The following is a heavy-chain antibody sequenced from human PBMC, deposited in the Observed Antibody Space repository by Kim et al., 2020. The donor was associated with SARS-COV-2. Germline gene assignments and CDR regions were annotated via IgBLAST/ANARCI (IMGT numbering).Heavy chain of an antibody. Sequence: GRFTISRDNSKNSLYLQMNSLGAEDTAVYYCAKDHMGAVWGGSYCMDVWGQGTTVTVSS. V-gene: IGHV3-30*02. D-gene: IGHD3-3*01. CDR3: AKDHMGAVWGGSYCMDV. J-gene: IGHJ6*02.